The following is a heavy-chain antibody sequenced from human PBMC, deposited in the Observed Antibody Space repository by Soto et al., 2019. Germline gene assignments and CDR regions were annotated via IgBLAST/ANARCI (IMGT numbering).Heavy chain of an antibody. D-gene: IGHD1-26*01. J-gene: IGHJ3*02. CDR1: GFTFSSYG. CDR3: ARARGSYPPVYADAFDI. Sequence: QVQLVESGGGVVQPGRSLRLSCAASGFTFSSYGMHWVRQAPGKGLEWVAVIWYDGSNKYYADSVKGRFTISRDNSKNTLYLQMNSLRAEDTAVYYCARARGSYPPVYADAFDIWGQGTMVTVS. V-gene: IGHV3-33*01. CDR2: IWYDGSNK.